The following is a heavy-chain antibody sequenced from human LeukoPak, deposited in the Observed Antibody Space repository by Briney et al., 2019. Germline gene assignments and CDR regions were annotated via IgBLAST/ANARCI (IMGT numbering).Heavy chain of an antibody. CDR2: IGIRGDT. D-gene: IGHD6-19*01. J-gene: IGHJ4*02. Sequence: GGSLRLSRVASGFNFIGYDMHWVRQVIGKGLEWVSAIGIRGDTHYSGSVKGRFTISRENAESSLYLQMNSLRAEDTAVYYCARGGIQVSGIDEFDYWGQGTLVTVSS. CDR3: ARGGIQVSGIDEFDY. V-gene: IGHV3-13*01. CDR1: GFNFIGYD.